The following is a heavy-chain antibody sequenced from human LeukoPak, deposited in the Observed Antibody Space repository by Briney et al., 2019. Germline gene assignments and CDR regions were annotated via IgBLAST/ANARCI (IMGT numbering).Heavy chain of an antibody. D-gene: IGHD3-10*01. Sequence: SETLSLTCAVYGGSFSSYYWSWIRQPPGKGLEWIGEINPSGSTNYNPSLKSRVTISVDTSRNQFSLKLSSVTAADTAVYYCARGRLGGSGSYYNVLDYWGQGTLVTVSS. J-gene: IGHJ4*02. V-gene: IGHV4-34*01. CDR3: ARGRLGGSGSYYNVLDY. CDR2: INPSGST. CDR1: GGSFSSYY.